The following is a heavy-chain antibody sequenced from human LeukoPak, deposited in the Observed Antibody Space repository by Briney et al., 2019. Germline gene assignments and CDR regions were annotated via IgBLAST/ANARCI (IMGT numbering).Heavy chain of an antibody. D-gene: IGHD3-22*01. CDR3: ARPYYESSGLYVDAFDI. CDR2: INPNSGGT. CDR1: GYTLTAYY. V-gene: IGHV1-2*06. J-gene: IGHJ3*02. Sequence: ASVKVSCEASGYTLTAYYLHWVRQAPGQGLEWMGRINPNSGGTTYAQKFQGRVTMTRDTSIGTAYMELSSLRSDDTAVYYFARPYYESSGLYVDAFDIWGQGTMVTVSS.